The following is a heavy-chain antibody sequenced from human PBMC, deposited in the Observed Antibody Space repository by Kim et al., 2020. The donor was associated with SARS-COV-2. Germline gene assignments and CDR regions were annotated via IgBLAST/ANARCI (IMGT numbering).Heavy chain of an antibody. D-gene: IGHD2-8*01. V-gene: IGHV4-4*02. CDR2: IYHSGNT. CDR1: GGSISSGIW. J-gene: IGHJ5*02. CDR3: ARRVLYEGFDR. Sequence: SETLSLTCAVSGGSISSGIWWTWVRQPPGKGLEWIGEIYHSGNTNYNPSLKSRLTISVDKSKNQFSLNLSSVTAADTAVYYCARRVLYEGFDRWGQGTLVTVSS.